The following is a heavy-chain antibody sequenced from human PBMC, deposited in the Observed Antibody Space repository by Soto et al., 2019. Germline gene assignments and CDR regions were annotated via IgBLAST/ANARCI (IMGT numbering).Heavy chain of an antibody. V-gene: IGHV3-21*01. Sequence: EVHLVESGGGLVKPGGSLRLSCAVSGFTFSSCTMNWVRQAPGKGLEWVSSISPSTSHIYYADSVKGRFTISRDNAENSLFLQMNSLRAEDTAVYYCSVCSGGACHQNYGMDVWGQGTTVTVSS. CDR1: GFTFSSCT. D-gene: IGHD2-15*01. CDR2: ISPSTSHI. CDR3: SVCSGGACHQNYGMDV. J-gene: IGHJ6*02.